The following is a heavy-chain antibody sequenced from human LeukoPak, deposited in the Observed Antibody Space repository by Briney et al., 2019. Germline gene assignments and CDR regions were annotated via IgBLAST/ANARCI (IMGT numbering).Heavy chain of an antibody. CDR2: INHSGST. D-gene: IGHD3-10*01. J-gene: IGHJ3*02. CDR1: GGSFSGYY. CDR3: ARADYYGSGSYMAFDI. Sequence: PSETLSLTCAVYGGSFSGYYWSWIRQPPGKGLEWIGEINHSGSTNYNPSLKSRVTISVDTSKNQFSLKLSSVTAADTAVYYCARADYYGSGSYMAFDIWGQGTMVTVSS. V-gene: IGHV4-34*01.